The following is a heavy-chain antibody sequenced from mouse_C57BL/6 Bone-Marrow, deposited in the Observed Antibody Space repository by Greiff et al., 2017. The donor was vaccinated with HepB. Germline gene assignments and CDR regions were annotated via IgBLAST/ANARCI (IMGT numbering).Heavy chain of an antibody. CDR2: IYPGDGDT. D-gene: IGHD1-1*01. Sequence: VKLVESGAELVKPGASVKISCKASGYAFSSYWMNWVKQRPGKGLEWIGQIYPGDGDTNYNGKFKGKATLTADKSSSTAYMQLSSLTSEDSAVYFCARGATVVATGNYAMDYWGQGTSVTVSS. V-gene: IGHV1-80*01. J-gene: IGHJ4*01. CDR1: GYAFSSYW. CDR3: ARGATVVATGNYAMDY.